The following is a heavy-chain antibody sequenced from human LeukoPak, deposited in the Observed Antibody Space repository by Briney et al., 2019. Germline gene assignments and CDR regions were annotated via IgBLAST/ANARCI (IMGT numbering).Heavy chain of an antibody. CDR1: GFTFSSYG. CDR3: ARDSVVAVPAASGSYYYYYMDV. V-gene: IGHV3-33*01. J-gene: IGHJ6*03. Sequence: GRSLRLSCAASGFTFSSYGMHWVRQAPGKGLEWVAVIRYDGSNKYYADSVKGRFTISRDNSKNTLYLQMNSLRAEDTAVYYCARDSVVAVPAASGSYYYYYMDVWGKGTTVTVSS. D-gene: IGHD2-2*01. CDR2: IRYDGSNK.